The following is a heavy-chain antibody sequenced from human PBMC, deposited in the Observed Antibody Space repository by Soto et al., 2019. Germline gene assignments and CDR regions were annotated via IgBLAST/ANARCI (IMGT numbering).Heavy chain of an antibody. Sequence: ASVKVSCKASGYTFTGYYMNWVRQAPGQGLEWMGWINPNIGGTNYAQKFQGRVTMTRDTSISTAYMELSRQRSDDTAVYYCERESIASAPSGMYVWGQGTTVTVSS. V-gene: IGHV1-2*02. D-gene: IGHD6-13*01. CDR1: GYTFTGYY. CDR3: ERESIASAPSGMYV. J-gene: IGHJ6*02. CDR2: INPNIGGT.